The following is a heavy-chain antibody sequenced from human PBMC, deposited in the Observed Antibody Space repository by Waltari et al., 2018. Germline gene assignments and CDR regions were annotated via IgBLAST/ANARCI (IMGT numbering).Heavy chain of an antibody. CDR3: TRGGNSLWDY. CDR2: IKQDGSVK. D-gene: IGHD1-7*01. CDR1: GFTFGTFW. Sequence: EVQLVESGGGLVQPGGSLRLSWAASGFTFGTFWMHWVRQAPGKGLEWVANIKQDGSVKYYVDSVKGRFTISRDNAKNSLYLQMNSLRAEDTAVYYCTRGGNSLWDYWGQGTLVTVSS. J-gene: IGHJ4*02. V-gene: IGHV3-7*01.